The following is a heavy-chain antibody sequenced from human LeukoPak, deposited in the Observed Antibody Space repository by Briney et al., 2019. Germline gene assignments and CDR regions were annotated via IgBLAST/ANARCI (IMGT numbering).Heavy chain of an antibody. CDR2: IIPIFGTA. CDR1: GGTFSSYA. D-gene: IGHD6-19*01. J-gene: IGHJ4*02. V-gene: IGHV1-69*13. Sequence: ASVRVSCKASGGTFSSYAISWVRQAPGQGLEWMGGIIPIFGTANYAQMFQGRVTITADESTSTAYMELSSLRSEDTAVYYCARDGSSGWYENYFDYWGQGTLVTVSS. CDR3: ARDGSSGWYENYFDY.